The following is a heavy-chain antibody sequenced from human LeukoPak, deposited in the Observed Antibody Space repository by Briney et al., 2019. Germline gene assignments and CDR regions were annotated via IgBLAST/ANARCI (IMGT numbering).Heavy chain of an antibody. V-gene: IGHV3-23*01. CDR3: AKPRDIDSWAFDV. CDR1: GFTLSSYA. Sequence: GGSLRLSCAASGFTLSSYAMSWVRQAPGKGLEWVSSISGGHGGTYYADSVKGRFTISRDNSKNTLNLQMNSLRTEDTAVYYCAKPRDIDSWAFDVWGQGTMVTVS. CDR2: ISGGHGGT. J-gene: IGHJ3*01. D-gene: IGHD2-15*01.